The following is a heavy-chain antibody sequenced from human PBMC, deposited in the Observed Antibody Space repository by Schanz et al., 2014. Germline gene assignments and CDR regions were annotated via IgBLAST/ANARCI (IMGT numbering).Heavy chain of an antibody. J-gene: IGHJ6*02. CDR3: AKDRQTTVNRVGYYYGMDV. CDR1: GFTVNTHY. CDR2: MYINSGST. V-gene: IGHV3-53*01. D-gene: IGHD4-4*01. Sequence: LQLVESGGGLIQPGGSLRLSCAVSGFTVNTHYMSWVRQAPGKGLEWISSMYINSGSTQYADSVKGRFTISRDDAKNSLYLQMNSLRAEDTALYYCAKDRQTTVNRVGYYYGMDVWGQGTTVTVSS.